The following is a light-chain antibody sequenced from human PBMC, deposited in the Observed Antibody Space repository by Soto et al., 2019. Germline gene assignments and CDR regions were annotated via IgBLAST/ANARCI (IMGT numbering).Light chain of an antibody. CDR3: AAWDDSLNGLYD. V-gene: IGLV1-44*01. Sequence: QPPAACWTPGQRVTISCSGSSSNIGINTVNWYQQVPGTAPKLLIYTDNQRPSGVPDRFSGSKSGTSASLAISGLQSEDEADYYCAAWDDSLNGLYDLGTGTKVTVL. J-gene: IGLJ1*01. CDR2: TDN. CDR1: SSNIGINT.